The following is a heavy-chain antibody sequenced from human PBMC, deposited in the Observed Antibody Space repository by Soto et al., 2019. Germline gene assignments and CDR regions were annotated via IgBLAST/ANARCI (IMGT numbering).Heavy chain of an antibody. CDR3: ARVPYYSTDYYYYGMDV. CDR2: INPSGGST. V-gene: IGHV1-46*01. Sequence: ASVNVSCKASGYTFTSYYMHWVRQAPGQGLEWMGIINPSGGSTSYAQKFQGRVTMTRDTSTSTVYMELSSLRSEDTAVYYCARVPYYSTDYYYYGMDVWGQGTTVTVS. D-gene: IGHD3-22*01. CDR1: GYTFTSYY. J-gene: IGHJ6*02.